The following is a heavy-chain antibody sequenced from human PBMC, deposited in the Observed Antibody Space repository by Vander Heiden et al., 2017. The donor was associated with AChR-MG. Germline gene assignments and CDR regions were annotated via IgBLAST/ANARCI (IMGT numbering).Heavy chain of an antibody. Sequence: EVQLVESGGGLVQPGRSLRLSCAASGFTFDDYAMHWVRQAPGKGLEWVSGISWNSGSIGYADSVKGRFTISRDNAKNSLYLQMNSLRAEDTALYYCAKDISSGYPLGYFDLWGRGTLVTVSS. CDR1: GFTFDDYA. J-gene: IGHJ2*01. D-gene: IGHD5-12*01. V-gene: IGHV3-9*01. CDR2: ISWNSGSI. CDR3: AKDISSGYPLGYFDL.